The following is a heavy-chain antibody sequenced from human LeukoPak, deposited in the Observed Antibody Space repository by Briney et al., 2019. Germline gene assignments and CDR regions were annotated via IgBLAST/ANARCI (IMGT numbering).Heavy chain of an antibody. V-gene: IGHV5-51*01. CDR1: GYNFANYW. CDR2: IYPADSDT. Sequence: GESPKISCKGSGYNFANYWIGWVRQMPGKGLELMGIIYPADSDTRYSPSFQGRVTISADKSISTASLQWSSLKASDTAMYYCARRSNVIDVWGQGTTVTVSS. CDR3: ARRSNVIDV. J-gene: IGHJ6*02.